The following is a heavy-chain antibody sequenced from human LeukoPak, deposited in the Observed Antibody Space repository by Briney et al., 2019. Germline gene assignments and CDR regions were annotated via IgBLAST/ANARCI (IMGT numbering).Heavy chain of an antibody. CDR2: ISSSGSPT. Sequence: TGGSLRLSCAASGFTFSSYSMNWVRQAPGKGLEWVSYISSSGSPTHYADSVKGRLTISRDNAKNSLYLQMNSLRAEDTAVYYCARVVYDSQSVDAFDIWGQGTMVTVSS. D-gene: IGHD2-8*01. J-gene: IGHJ3*02. V-gene: IGHV3-48*04. CDR1: GFTFSSYS. CDR3: ARVVYDSQSVDAFDI.